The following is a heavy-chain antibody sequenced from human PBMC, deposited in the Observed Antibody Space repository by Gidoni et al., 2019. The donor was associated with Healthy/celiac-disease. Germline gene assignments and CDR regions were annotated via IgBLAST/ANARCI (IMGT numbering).Heavy chain of an antibody. V-gene: IGHV3-23*01. CDR3: ANYYDRSGYYGVFDY. Sequence: EVQLLESGGGLVQPGGSLRLSCAASGFTFSSYAMSWVRQAPGKGLEWVSAISGSGGSTYYADSVKGRFTISRDNSKNTLYLQMNSLRAEDTAVYYCANYYDRSGYYGVFDYWGQGTLVTVSS. CDR1: GFTFSSYA. J-gene: IGHJ4*02. CDR2: ISGSGGST. D-gene: IGHD3-22*01.